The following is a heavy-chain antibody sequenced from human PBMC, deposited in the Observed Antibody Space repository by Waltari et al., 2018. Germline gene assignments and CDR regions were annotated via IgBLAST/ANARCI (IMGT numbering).Heavy chain of an antibody. Sequence: QLQLQESGPGLVKPSETLSLTCTVSGGSISSSSYYWGWIRQPPGKGLEWIGGSSYSWSTYYHPSLKSRVTISVDSSKNRFSLMLSSVTAADTAVYYCARDRVDTAMVSWFDPWGQGTLVTVSS. V-gene: IGHV4-39*07. CDR1: GGSISSSSYY. D-gene: IGHD5-18*01. CDR3: ARDRVDTAMVSWFDP. CDR2: SSYSWST. J-gene: IGHJ5*02.